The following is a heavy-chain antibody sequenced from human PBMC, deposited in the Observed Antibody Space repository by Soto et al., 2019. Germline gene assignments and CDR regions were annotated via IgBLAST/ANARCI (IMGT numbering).Heavy chain of an antibody. Sequence: GASXKVSCKAXXXXFXSYXXXXXXXXXXXRLEWMGWINAGNGNTKYSQKFQGRVTITRDTSASTAYMELSSLRSEDTAVYYCARSGIVGATTDNWFDPWGQGTLXT. V-gene: IGHV1-3*01. CDR1: XXXFXSYX. J-gene: IGHJ5*02. CDR2: INAGNGNT. CDR3: ARSGIVGATTDNWFDP. D-gene: IGHD1-26*01.